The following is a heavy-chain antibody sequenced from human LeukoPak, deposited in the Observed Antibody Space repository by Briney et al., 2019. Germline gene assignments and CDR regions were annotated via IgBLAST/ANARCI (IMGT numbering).Heavy chain of an antibody. D-gene: IGHD3-10*01. CDR1: GFTFSRYA. Sequence: PGRSLRLSGAASGFTFSRYAMHWVRQAPGKGLEWVAVISYDGSNEYYAESVKGRFTISRDSSENTLYLEMNSLRVEDTAVYYCARVGYYSSGPFSYFDYWGQGTLVTVSS. CDR3: ARVGYYSSGPFSYFDY. J-gene: IGHJ4*02. V-gene: IGHV3-30-3*01. CDR2: ISYDGSNE.